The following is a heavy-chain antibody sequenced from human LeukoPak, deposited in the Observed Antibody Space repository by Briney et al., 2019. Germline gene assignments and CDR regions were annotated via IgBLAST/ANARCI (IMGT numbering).Heavy chain of an antibody. V-gene: IGHV3-7*01. CDR3: AKEKSTVLTPGVDA. Sequence: PGGSLRLSCAASGFTFSSYWMSWVRQAPGKGLEWVANIKQDGSEKYYVDSVKGRFTISRDNAKNSLYLQMNSLRAEDTAVYYCAKEKSTVLTPGVDAWGQGNLVSVSS. CDR2: IKQDGSEK. CDR1: GFTFSSYW. D-gene: IGHD4-23*01. J-gene: IGHJ5*02.